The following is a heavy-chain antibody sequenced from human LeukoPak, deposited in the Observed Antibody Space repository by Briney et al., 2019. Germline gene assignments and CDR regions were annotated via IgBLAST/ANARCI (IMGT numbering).Heavy chain of an antibody. CDR1: GGSISSYY. CDR3: ARGSTVTTH. CDR2: IYYSGST. D-gene: IGHD4-17*01. Sequence: SETPSLTCTVSGGSISSYYWSWIRQPPGKGLEWIGYIYYSGSTNYNPSLKSRVTISVDTSKNQFSLKLSSVTAADTAVYYCARGSTVTTHWGQGTLVTVSS. J-gene: IGHJ4*02. V-gene: IGHV4-59*01.